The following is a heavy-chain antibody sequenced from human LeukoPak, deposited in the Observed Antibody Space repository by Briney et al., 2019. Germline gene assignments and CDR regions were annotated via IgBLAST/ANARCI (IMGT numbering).Heavy chain of an antibody. CDR2: IYYSGSI. V-gene: IGHV4-39*01. D-gene: IGHD6-19*01. Sequence: SETLSLTCTVSGGSISSSSYYWGWIRQPPGKGLEWIGSIYYSGSIYYNPSLKSRVTISVDTSKNQLSLKLSSLTAADTAVYYCARARIAVAGQGGYFDLWGRGTLVTVSS. CDR1: GGSISSSSYY. J-gene: IGHJ2*01. CDR3: ARARIAVAGQGGYFDL.